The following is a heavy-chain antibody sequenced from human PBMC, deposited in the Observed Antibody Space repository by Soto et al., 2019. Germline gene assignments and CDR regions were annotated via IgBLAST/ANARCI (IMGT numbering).Heavy chain of an antibody. CDR2: VYYSGNT. V-gene: IGHV4-59*01. J-gene: IGHJ6*03. CDR3: ARKGAAASYAHYYMDV. Sequence: SETLSLTCTVSGGSISPYYWSWIRQPPGKGLEWIGYVYYSGNTNYNPFLESRVTISVDTSRNRFSLNLTSATAADTAVYYCARKGAAASYAHYYMDVWGRGTAVTVSS. D-gene: IGHD6-13*01. CDR1: GGSISPYY.